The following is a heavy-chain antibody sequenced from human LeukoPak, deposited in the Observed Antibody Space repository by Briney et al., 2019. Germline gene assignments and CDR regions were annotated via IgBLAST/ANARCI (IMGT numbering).Heavy chain of an antibody. CDR3: AKDFSGSWQFDP. D-gene: IGHD6-13*01. J-gene: IGHJ5*02. V-gene: IGHV3-23*01. CDR1: GFTFSSYA. CDR2: ITESGAYT. Sequence: PGGSLRLSCAASGFTFSSYAMSWVRQAPGKGLEWVSSITESGAYTYYADSVKGRFTISRDNSKNTLYLQMNSLRVEDTAVFYCAKDFSGSWQFDPWGQGTLATVSS.